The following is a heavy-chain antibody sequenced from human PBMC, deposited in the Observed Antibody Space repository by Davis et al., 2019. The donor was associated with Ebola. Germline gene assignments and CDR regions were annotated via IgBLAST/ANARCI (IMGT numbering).Heavy chain of an antibody. CDR2: ISGSGGST. D-gene: IGHD3-22*01. Sequence: GGSLRLSCAASGFTFSSYAMSWVRQAPGKGLEWVSAISGSGGSTYYADSVKGRFTISRDNSKNTLSLQMNSLRAEDTAVYYCAKNYDTSGYLTLYYFDFWGQGTLVTVSS. V-gene: IGHV3-23*01. J-gene: IGHJ4*02. CDR1: GFTFSSYA. CDR3: AKNYDTSGYLTLYYFDF.